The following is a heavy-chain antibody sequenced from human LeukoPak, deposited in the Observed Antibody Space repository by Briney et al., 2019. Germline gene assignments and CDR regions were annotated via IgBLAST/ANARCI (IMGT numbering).Heavy chain of an antibody. CDR2: ISYDGSNK. Sequence: PGRSLRLSCAASGFTFSSYAMHWVRQAPGKGLEWVAVISYDGSNKYYADSVKGRFTISRDNSKNTLYLQMNSLRAEDTAVYYCARDRSEGAGPFDYWGQGTLVTVSS. CDR1: GFTFSSYA. J-gene: IGHJ4*02. V-gene: IGHV3-30-3*01. D-gene: IGHD1-26*01. CDR3: ARDRSEGAGPFDY.